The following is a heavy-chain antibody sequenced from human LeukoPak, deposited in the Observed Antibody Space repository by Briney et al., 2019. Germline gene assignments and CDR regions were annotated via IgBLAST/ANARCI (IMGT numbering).Heavy chain of an antibody. V-gene: IGHV3-21*06. Sequence: GGSLRPSCEASGFTFNTYSMNWARQAPGKGLEWVSSIDSSGGYMFYADSVKGRFIISRDNAKDSLYLQMNSLRAEDTAVYYCTRDRGYNYGHDYWGQGTLVTVSS. J-gene: IGHJ4*02. CDR1: GFTFNTYS. CDR2: IDSSGGYM. CDR3: TRDRGYNYGHDY. D-gene: IGHD5-18*01.